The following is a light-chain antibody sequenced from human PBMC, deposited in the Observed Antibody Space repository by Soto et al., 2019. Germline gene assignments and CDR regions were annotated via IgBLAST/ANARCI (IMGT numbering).Light chain of an antibody. CDR3: QQYGSSPGT. CDR1: ASVSSRS. V-gene: IGKV3-20*01. Sequence: ENVLTQSPNTLSLSPGEGATLSCRASASVSSRSLAWYQQRPGQAPRLLIYGASNRATGIPDRFRGSVSGTDFTLTITRVEPEDVAMYFCQQYGSSPGTFGQGTKVEI. J-gene: IGKJ1*01. CDR2: GAS.